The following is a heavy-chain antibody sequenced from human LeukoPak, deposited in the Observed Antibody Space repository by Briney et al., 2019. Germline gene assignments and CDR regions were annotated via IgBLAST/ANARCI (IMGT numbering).Heavy chain of an antibody. CDR1: GFTFSSYS. Sequence: PGGSLRLSCAAPGFTFSSYSMNWVRQAPGKGLEWVSSISSSSSYIYYADSVKGRFTISRDNAKNSLYLQMNSLRAEDTAVYYCARDGPTGYSSGWDFDYWGQGTPVTVSS. V-gene: IGHV3-21*01. CDR3: ARDGPTGYSSGWDFDY. J-gene: IGHJ4*02. D-gene: IGHD6-19*01. CDR2: ISSSSSYI.